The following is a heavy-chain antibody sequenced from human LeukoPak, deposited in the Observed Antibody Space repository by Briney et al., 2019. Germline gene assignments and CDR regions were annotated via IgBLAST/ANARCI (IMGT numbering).Heavy chain of an antibody. J-gene: IGHJ4*02. CDR1: GFTFRSYG. CDR2: MNQDGSEK. D-gene: IGHD3-10*01. CDR3: ARDGAARGSGSFGD. V-gene: IGHV3-7*01. Sequence: PGGTLRLSCAASGFTFRSYGMSWVRQAPRKGLEWVANMNQDGSEKHYVDSVKGRFTISRDNAKNSLYLQMNSLRAEDTAVYYCARDGAARGSGSFGDWGQGTLLTVSS.